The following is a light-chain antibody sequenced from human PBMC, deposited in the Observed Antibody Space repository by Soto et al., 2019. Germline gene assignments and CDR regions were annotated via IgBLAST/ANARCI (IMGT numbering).Light chain of an antibody. CDR2: GAS. V-gene: IGKV3-20*01. Sequence: EIVFAQSPGTPSLSPGEGATLSFRARQRISSNFLAWYQQKRGQAPRLLIHGASNRATGIPDRFSGSGSGTDFTLTITRLEHEDFAVYYCQQYGGLPRTFGQGTKVDIK. CDR1: QRISSNF. CDR3: QQYGGLPRT. J-gene: IGKJ1*01.